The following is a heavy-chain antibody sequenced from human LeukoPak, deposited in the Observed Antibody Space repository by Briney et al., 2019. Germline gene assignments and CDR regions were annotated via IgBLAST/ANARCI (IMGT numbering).Heavy chain of an antibody. V-gene: IGHV5-51*01. J-gene: IGHJ3*02. CDR2: IYPDDSDI. Sequence: GESLKISCQGSGYSFTTYWIGWVRQMPGEGLQWMGIIYPDDSDIRYSPSFQGQVTISADKSIITAYLQLSSLKASDTAMYYCARHGRGSRSPNAFDIWGQGTMVTVSS. D-gene: IGHD3-10*01. CDR1: GYSFTTYW. CDR3: ARHGRGSRSPNAFDI.